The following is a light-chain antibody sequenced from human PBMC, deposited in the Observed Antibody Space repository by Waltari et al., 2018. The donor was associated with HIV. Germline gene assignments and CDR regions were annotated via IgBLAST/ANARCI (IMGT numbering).Light chain of an antibody. Sequence: QSVLTQPPSVSGAPGQRVTIPCTGSSSNIGAREHFDVNWYQQLPGTAPKLLIYGNNNRPSGVPDRFSGSKSGTSASLAITGLQAEDEAHYYCQSYDSSLSGSVFGGGTKLTVL. J-gene: IGLJ3*02. CDR1: SSNIGAREHFD. CDR2: GNN. V-gene: IGLV1-40*01. CDR3: QSYDSSLSGSV.